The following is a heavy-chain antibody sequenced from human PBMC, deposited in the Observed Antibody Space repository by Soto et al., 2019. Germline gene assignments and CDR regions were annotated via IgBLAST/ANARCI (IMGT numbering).Heavy chain of an antibody. D-gene: IGHD2-2*01. V-gene: IGHV1-2*02. CDR1: GYTFTGYY. J-gene: IGHJ6*02. CDR3: AREAEDIVVVPAAYGMDV. CDR2: INPNSGGT. Sequence: ASVKVSCKASGYTFTGYYMHWVRQAPGQGLEWMGWINPNSGGTNYAQKFQGRVTMTRDTSISTAYMELSRLRSDDTAVYYCAREAEDIVVVPAAYGMDVWGQGTTVTVSS.